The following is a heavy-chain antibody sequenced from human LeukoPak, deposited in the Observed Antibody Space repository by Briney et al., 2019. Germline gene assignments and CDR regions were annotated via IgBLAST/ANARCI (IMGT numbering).Heavy chain of an antibody. D-gene: IGHD4-17*01. V-gene: IGHV3-33*06. Sequence: GGSLRLSCAASGFTFSSYGMHWVRKAPGKGLEGVAVMWYGGSNKYYADSVKGRFTISIDNSKNTLYLQMNSLIAEDTAVYYSAKDGVYGDYDVNYFDYWGQGTLVTVSS. CDR3: AKDGVYGDYDVNYFDY. J-gene: IGHJ4*02. CDR2: MWYGGSNK. CDR1: GFTFSSYG.